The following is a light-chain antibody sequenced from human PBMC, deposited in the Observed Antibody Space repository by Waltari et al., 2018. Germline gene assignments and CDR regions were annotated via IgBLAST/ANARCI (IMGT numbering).Light chain of an antibody. CDR3: QNHERLPAM. Sequence: SCRARQNVGTYLAWYQQKPGQAPRLLIYHASSRATGIPDRFSGSGSGTDFSLTISRLEPEDFAVYYCQNHERLPAMFGQGTNVEIK. CDR2: HAS. CDR1: QNVGTY. V-gene: IGKV3-20*01. J-gene: IGKJ1*01.